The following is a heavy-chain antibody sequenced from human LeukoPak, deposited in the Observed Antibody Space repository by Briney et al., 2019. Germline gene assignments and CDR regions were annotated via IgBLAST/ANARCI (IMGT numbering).Heavy chain of an antibody. D-gene: IGHD3-10*01. Sequence: SQTLSLTCAISGDSVSSNSAAWNWIRQSPSRGLEWLGRTYYRSKWYNDYAVSVKSRITINPDTSKNQFSLQLNSVTPEDTAVYYCARNLASGSKRPPYYYYYMDVWGKGTTVTVSS. CDR1: GDSVSSNSAA. J-gene: IGHJ6*03. V-gene: IGHV6-1*01. CDR3: ARNLASGSKRPPYYYYYMDV. CDR2: TYYRSKWYN.